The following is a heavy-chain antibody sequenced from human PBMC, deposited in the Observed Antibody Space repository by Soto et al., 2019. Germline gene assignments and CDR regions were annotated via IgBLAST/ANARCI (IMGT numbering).Heavy chain of an antibody. Sequence: QVQLQQSGPGLVKPSQTLSLTCTVSGGSISCEYYHWTWIRQSPGKGLEWIGYIHYSGSIIYNPSFKSRVTISVDTSKNQFSLQLSSVTAADTAVYFCAREDDGGDRDYYGLDVWGQGTTVTVSS. CDR2: IHYSGSI. CDR1: GGSISCEYYH. V-gene: IGHV4-30-4*08. J-gene: IGHJ6*02. D-gene: IGHD2-21*02. CDR3: AREDDGGDRDYYGLDV.